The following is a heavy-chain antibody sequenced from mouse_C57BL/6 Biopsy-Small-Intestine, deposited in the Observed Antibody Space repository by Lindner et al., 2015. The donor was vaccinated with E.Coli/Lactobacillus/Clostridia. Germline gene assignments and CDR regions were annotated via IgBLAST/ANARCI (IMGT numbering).Heavy chain of an antibody. D-gene: IGHD1-1*01. CDR3: ASYYGSSYWYFDV. CDR2: INPASNIM. CDR1: GFTFSDYG. Sequence: VQLQEVWGGLVKPGGSLKLSCAASGFTFSDYGIHWVRQAPEKGLEWVAYINPASNIMYYADTVKGRFTISRDNARNTLFLQMTSLRSEDTAMYYCASYYGSSYWYFDVWGTGTTVTVSS. J-gene: IGHJ1*03. V-gene: IGHV5-17*01.